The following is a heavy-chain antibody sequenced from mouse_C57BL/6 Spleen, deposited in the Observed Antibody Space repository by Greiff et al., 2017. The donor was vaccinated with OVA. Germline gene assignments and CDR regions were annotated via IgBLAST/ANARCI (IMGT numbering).Heavy chain of an antibody. V-gene: IGHV1-53*01. CDR3: ASPPLIYYDYDAFAY. D-gene: IGHD2-4*01. Sequence: VQLQQPGTELVKPGASVKLSCKASGYTFTSYWMHWVKQRHGQGLEWIGNINPSNGGTHYNEKFKSKATLTVDKSSCTAYMQRSSLTSEDSAVYYCASPPLIYYDYDAFAYWGQGTLVTVSA. CDR2: INPSNGGT. CDR1: GYTFTSYW. J-gene: IGHJ3*01.